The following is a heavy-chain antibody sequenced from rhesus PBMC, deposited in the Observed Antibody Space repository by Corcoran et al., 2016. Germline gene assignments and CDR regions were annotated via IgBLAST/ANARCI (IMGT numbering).Heavy chain of an antibody. V-gene: IGHV4-169*01. CDR3: ARMEAGPPRIYSIVVVFTAIGGAFDF. D-gene: IGHD2-27*01. CDR1: GGSISSSY. J-gene: IGHJ3*01. CDR2: IYVSGSST. Sequence: QLQLQESGPGLVKPSETLSVTCAVSGGSISSSYWSWIRQAPGKGLEWIGYIYVSGSSTHYNPPTKRQVPRSVDTYKNQLSVKLSSVTTAETAVYYCARMEAGPPRIYSIVVVFTAIGGAFDFWGHGLRVTVSS.